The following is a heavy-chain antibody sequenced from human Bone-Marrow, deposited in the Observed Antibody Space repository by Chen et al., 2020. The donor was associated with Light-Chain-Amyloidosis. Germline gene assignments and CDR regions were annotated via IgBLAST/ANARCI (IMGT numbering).Heavy chain of an antibody. D-gene: IGHD3-10*01. V-gene: IGHV4-34*01. Sequence: QVQLQQWGAGMLKPSETLSLTCGVYGGSFSGYYWSWLRQPPGKGLEWIGEINHNGRTNYNPSLKSRVTISTDTSNRQFSLKLTSVTAADTAVYFCARWAGSYRDDYLQYWSQGTLVTVSS. CDR1: GGSFSGYY. CDR2: INHNGRT. J-gene: IGHJ1*01. CDR3: ARWAGSYRDDYLQY.